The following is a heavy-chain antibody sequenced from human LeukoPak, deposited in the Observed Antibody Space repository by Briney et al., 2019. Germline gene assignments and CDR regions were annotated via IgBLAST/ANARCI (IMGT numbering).Heavy chain of an antibody. V-gene: IGHV3-30*02. D-gene: IGHD4-17*01. CDR1: GFTFKSYG. CDR2: IRFDESDK. Sequence: GGSLRLSCAASGFTFKSYGMHWVRQAPGKGLEWVAHIRFDESDKYYSDSVKGRFTISRDTSKNTLYLQMTSLRAEDTAVYYCARNDYGDYGYDYWGQGTLVTVSS. J-gene: IGHJ4*02. CDR3: ARNDYGDYGYDY.